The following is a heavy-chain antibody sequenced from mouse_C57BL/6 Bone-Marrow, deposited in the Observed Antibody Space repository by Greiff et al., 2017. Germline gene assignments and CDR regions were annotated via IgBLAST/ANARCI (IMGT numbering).Heavy chain of an antibody. Sequence: VQLQQPGAELVMPGASVKLSCKASGYTFTSYWMHWVKQRPGQGLEWIGELDPSDSYTNYNQKFKGKYTLTVDTSSSPAYMQLSSLTSEDSAVYYCARTLYCNYGAYWGQGTLVTVSA. V-gene: IGHV1-69*01. CDR1: GYTFTSYW. CDR2: LDPSDSYT. CDR3: ARTLYCNYGAY. D-gene: IGHD2-1*01. J-gene: IGHJ3*01.